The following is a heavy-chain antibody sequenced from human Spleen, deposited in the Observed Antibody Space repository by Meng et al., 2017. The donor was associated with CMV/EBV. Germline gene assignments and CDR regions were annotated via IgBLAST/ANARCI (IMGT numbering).Heavy chain of an antibody. D-gene: IGHD7-27*01. V-gene: IGHV3-43*01. Sequence: CAASGFNFDDYTMHWVRQAPGKGLEWVSLISWDGGSTYYADSVKGRFTISRDNSKNSLYLQMNSLRTEDTALYYCAKDIGAGENYFDYWGQGTLVTVSS. CDR3: AKDIGAGENYFDY. CDR2: ISWDGGST. J-gene: IGHJ4*02. CDR1: GFNFDDYT.